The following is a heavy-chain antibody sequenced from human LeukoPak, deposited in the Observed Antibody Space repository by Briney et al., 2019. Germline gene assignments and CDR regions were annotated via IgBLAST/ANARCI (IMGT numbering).Heavy chain of an antibody. Sequence: GGSLRLSCAASGFPFSSYWMAWVRQAPGKGPEWVASIKQDGGETFYVDSVKGRFTISRDNAKNSLYLQMNSLRAEDTAVYYCTREDHSNYNYWGQGTLVTVSS. CDR3: TREDHSNYNY. CDR2: IKQDGGET. CDR1: GFPFSSYW. J-gene: IGHJ4*02. D-gene: IGHD4-11*01. V-gene: IGHV3-7*01.